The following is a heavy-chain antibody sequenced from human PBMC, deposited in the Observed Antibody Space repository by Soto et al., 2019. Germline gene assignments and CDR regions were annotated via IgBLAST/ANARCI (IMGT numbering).Heavy chain of an antibody. Sequence: TVRSHRLSYAASGGNFSNYAMSWIRQAQGKGLEWVSAISGSGGSTYYADSVKGRFTISRDNSKNTLYLQMNSLRAEDTAVYYCAKNYYDRSGYIRYFDYWGQGTLVTLS. V-gene: IGHV3-23*01. J-gene: IGHJ4*02. CDR3: AKNYYDRSGYIRYFDY. CDR1: GGNFSNYA. CDR2: ISGSGGST. D-gene: IGHD3-22*01.